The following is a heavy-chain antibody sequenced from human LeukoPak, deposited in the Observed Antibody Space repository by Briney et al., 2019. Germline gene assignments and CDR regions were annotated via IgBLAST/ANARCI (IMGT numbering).Heavy chain of an antibody. CDR3: ARLSSGSYYVDWFDP. V-gene: IGHV4-38-2*02. CDR2: IYYSGST. Sequence: SETLSLTCTVSGNSISSGYYWGWIRQPPGKGLEWIGSIYYSGSTYYNPSLKSRVTISVDTSKNQFSLKLSSVTAADTAVYYCARLSSGSYYVDWFDPWGQGTLVTVSS. CDR1: GNSISSGYY. D-gene: IGHD1-26*01. J-gene: IGHJ5*02.